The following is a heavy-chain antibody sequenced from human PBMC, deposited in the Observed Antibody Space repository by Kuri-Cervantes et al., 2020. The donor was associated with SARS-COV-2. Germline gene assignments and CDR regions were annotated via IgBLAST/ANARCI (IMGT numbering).Heavy chain of an antibody. CDR1: GGSISSYY. V-gene: IGHV4-4*07. J-gene: IGHJ6*02. CDR2: IYTSGST. Sequence: ESLKISCTVSGGSISSYYWSWIRQPAGKGLEWIGRIYTSGSTNYNPSLKSRVTMSVDTSKNQFSLKLSSVTAADTAVYYCARETYYYDSSGYYTYYYYGMDVWGQGTTVTVSS. D-gene: IGHD3-22*01. CDR3: ARETYYYDSSGYYTYYYYGMDV.